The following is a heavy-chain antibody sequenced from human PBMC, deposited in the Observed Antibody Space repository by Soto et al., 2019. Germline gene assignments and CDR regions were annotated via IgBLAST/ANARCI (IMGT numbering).Heavy chain of an antibody. V-gene: IGHV4-34*01. CDR2: INHSGST. CDR3: ARVTGRYYYGMDV. Sequence: SETLSLTCAVYGGSFSGYYWSWIRQPPGKGLEWIGEINHSGSTNYNPSLKSRVTITIDTSKNQFSLKLSSVTAADTAVYYCARVTGRYYYGMDVWGQGTTVTVS. J-gene: IGHJ6*02. CDR1: GGSFSGYY.